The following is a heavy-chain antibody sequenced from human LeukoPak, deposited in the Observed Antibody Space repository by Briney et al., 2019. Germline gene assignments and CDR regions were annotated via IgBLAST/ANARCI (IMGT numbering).Heavy chain of an antibody. CDR1: GYTFTSYD. V-gene: IGHV1-8*01. CDR3: ARARRYCSSTSCYWDY. Sequence: ASVKVSCKASGYTFTSYDINWVRQATGQGLEWMGWMNPNSGNTGYAQKFQGRVTMTRNTSISTAYMELSSLRSEDTAVYYCARARRYCSSTSCYWDYWGQGTLVTVSS. J-gene: IGHJ4*02. CDR2: MNPNSGNT. D-gene: IGHD2-2*01.